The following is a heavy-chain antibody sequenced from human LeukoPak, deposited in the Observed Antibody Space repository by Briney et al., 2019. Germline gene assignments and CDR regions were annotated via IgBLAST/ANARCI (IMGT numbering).Heavy chain of an antibody. CDR1: GYTFTSYD. V-gene: IGHV1-8*01. CDR3: GRGRAYYDFWSGYLSIFDY. Sequence: GASVKVSCKASGYTFTSYDINWVRQATGQGLEWMGWMNPNSGNTGYAQKFQGRVTMTRNTSISTAYMELSSLRSEDTAVYYCGRGRAYYDFWSGYLSIFDYWGQGTLVTVSS. CDR2: MNPNSGNT. J-gene: IGHJ4*02. D-gene: IGHD3-3*01.